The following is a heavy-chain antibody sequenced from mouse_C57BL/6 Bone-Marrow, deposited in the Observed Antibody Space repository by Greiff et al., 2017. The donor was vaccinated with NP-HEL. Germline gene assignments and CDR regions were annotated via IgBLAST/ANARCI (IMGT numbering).Heavy chain of an antibody. V-gene: IGHV1-74*01. J-gene: IGHJ2*01. Sequence: VQLQQPGAELVKPGASVKVSCKASGYTFTSYRMHWVKQRPGQGLEWIGRIHPSDSDTNYNQKFKGKATLTVDKSSSTAYMQLSSLTSEDSAVYYCAIQSRAITTVEDYWGQGTTLTVSS. CDR3: AIQSRAITTVEDY. CDR1: GYTFTSYR. D-gene: IGHD1-1*01. CDR2: IHPSDSDT.